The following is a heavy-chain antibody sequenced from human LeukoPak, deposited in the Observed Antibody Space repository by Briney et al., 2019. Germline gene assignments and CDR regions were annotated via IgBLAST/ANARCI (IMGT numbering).Heavy chain of an antibody. CDR1: GGSFSGYD. CDR3: ARGRTVTTYDY. D-gene: IGHD4-17*01. Sequence: SETLSLTCAVYGGSFSGYDWSWIRQPPGKELEWIGEINHSGSTNYNPSLKSRVTISVDTSKNQFSLKLSSVTAADTAVYYCARGRTVTTYDYWGQGTLVTVSS. J-gene: IGHJ4*02. V-gene: IGHV4-34*01. CDR2: INHSGST.